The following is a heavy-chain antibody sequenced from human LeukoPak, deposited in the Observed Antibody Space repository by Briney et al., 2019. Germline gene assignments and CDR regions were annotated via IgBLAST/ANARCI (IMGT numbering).Heavy chain of an antibody. CDR2: IGPSSVST. V-gene: IGHV3-23*01. CDR1: GFTFSIYA. CDR3: ARDVVGQLDY. Sequence: GGSLRLSCAASGFTFSIYAMTWVRQTPGKGLEWVSGIGPSSVSTLYADSVKGRFTISRDNSKNTLYLQMDSLRAADTAVYYCARDVVGQLDYWGQGTLVTVSS. D-gene: IGHD2-21*01. J-gene: IGHJ4*02.